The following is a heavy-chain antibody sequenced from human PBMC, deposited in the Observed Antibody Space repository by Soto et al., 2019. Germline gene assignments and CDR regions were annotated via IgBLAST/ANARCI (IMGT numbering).Heavy chain of an antibody. Sequence: QVQLVQSGAEVKKPRASVKVSCKASGYTFTNYDINWVRQAPGQGLEWMGWMDPKSGNTDYAQKFHGRVTITRNTSISTAYLEVSSLSSEDTAVYFCSRGRGWLDFWGQGTLVTVSS. V-gene: IGHV1-8*01. CDR3: SRGRGWLDF. CDR1: GYTFTNYD. CDR2: MDPKSGNT. J-gene: IGHJ5*01.